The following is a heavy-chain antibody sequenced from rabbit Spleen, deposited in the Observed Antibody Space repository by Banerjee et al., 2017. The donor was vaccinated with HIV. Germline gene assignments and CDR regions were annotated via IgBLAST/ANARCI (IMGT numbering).Heavy chain of an antibody. CDR1: GVSFSAGYY. J-gene: IGHJ6*01. D-gene: IGHD8-1*01. Sequence: EQLEESGGGLVKPEGSLTLTCKASGVSFSAGYYMCWVRQAPGKGLEWISCIAGSSSGFTYSATWAKGRFIISKTSSTTVTLQMTSLTAADTATYFCARDTGSSFSSYGMDLWGPGTLVTVS. CDR2: IAGSSSGFT. CDR3: ARDTGSSFSSYGMDL. V-gene: IGHV1S45*01.